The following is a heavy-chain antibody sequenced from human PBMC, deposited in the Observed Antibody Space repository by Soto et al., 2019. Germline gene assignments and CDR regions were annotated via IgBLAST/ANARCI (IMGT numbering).Heavy chain of an antibody. CDR2: ISSSGSTI. CDR3: ASHTVTPHSGMDV. Sequence: QVQLVESGGDLVKPGGSLRLSCAASGFTFSDYYMSWIRQAPGKGLEWVSYISSSGSTIYYADSVKGRFTISRENAKNSLYMQMISLRAEDTAVYYCASHTVTPHSGMDVWGQGTTVTVSS. V-gene: IGHV3-11*01. J-gene: IGHJ6*02. CDR1: GFTFSDYY. D-gene: IGHD4-17*01.